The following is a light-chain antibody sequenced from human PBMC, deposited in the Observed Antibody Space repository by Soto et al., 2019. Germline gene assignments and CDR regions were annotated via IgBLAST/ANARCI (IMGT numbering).Light chain of an antibody. CDR2: GAS. CDR3: QEYGWFRGA. J-gene: IGKJ1*01. CDR1: QSSSNNF. V-gene: IGKV3-20*01. Sequence: EDVLTQSPGTLSLSPGERATLSCRASQSSSNNFLAWYQQKPGQAPRLLIYGASSRATGIPDRFSASGSGTDFTLTISRLEPEDFGVYYCQEYGWFRGAFGQGTKVEIK.